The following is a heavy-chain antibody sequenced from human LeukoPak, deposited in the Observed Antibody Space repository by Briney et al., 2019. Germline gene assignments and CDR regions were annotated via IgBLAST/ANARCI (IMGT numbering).Heavy chain of an antibody. D-gene: IGHD2-15*01. CDR3: AKGGTEIDY. Sequence: GGSLRLSCAASGFTFSSYGMHWVRQAPGKGLEWVAVISYDGSNKYYADSVKGLFTISRDNSKNTLYLQMNSLRAEDTAVYYCAKGGTEIDYWGQGTLVTVSS. CDR1: GFTFSSYG. J-gene: IGHJ4*02. V-gene: IGHV3-30*18. CDR2: ISYDGSNK.